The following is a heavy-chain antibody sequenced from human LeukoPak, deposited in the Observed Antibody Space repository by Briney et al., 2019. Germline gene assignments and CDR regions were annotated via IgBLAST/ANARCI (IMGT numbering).Heavy chain of an antibody. CDR2: IIPIFGIA. Sequence: ASVKVSCKASGGTFSSYAISWVRQAPGQGLEWMGGIIPIFGIANYAQKFQGRVTITADNSTSTAYMELSSLRSEDTAVYYCARARHYYDSSGYYPHYWGQGTLVTVSS. V-gene: IGHV1-69*10. CDR3: ARARHYYDSSGYYPHY. J-gene: IGHJ4*02. D-gene: IGHD3-22*01. CDR1: GGTFSSYA.